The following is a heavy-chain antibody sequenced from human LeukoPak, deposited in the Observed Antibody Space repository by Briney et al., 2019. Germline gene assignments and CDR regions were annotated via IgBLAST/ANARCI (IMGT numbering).Heavy chain of an antibody. CDR1: GYTFTSYD. D-gene: IGHD1-26*01. J-gene: IGHJ4*02. CDR3: ARGAGTYSGSYYGSDY. Sequence: ASVKVSCKASGYTFTSYDINWVRQATGQGLEWMGWMNPNSGNTGYAQKFQGRVTITRNTSISTAYMELSSLRSEDTAVYYCARGAGTYSGSYYGSDYWGQGTLVTVSS. V-gene: IGHV1-8*03. CDR2: MNPNSGNT.